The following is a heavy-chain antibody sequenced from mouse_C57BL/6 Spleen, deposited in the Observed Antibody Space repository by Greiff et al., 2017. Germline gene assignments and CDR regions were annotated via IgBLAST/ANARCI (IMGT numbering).Heavy chain of an antibody. CDR2: IDPEDGDT. CDR3: TPITTVGYFDY. J-gene: IGHJ2*01. D-gene: IGHD1-1*01. Sequence: VKQSGAASGFNIKDYYMHWVKQRPEQGLEWIGRIDPEDGDTEYAPKFQGKATMTADTSSNTAYLQLSSLTSEDTAVYYCTPITTVGYFDYWGQGTTLTVSS. CDR1: GFNIKDYY. V-gene: IGHV14-1*01.